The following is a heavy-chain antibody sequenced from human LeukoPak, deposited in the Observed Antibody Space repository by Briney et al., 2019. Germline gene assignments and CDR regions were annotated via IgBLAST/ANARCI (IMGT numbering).Heavy chain of an antibody. V-gene: IGHV4-39*07. Sequence: SETLSLTCTVSGGSISSSSYYWGWIRQPPGKGLEWIGSIYYSGSTYYNPSLKSRVTISVDTSKNQFSLNLSSVTAADTAVYYCAREEGDYNGDYYSGMDVWGQGTTVTVSS. CDR2: IYYSGST. CDR3: AREEGDYNGDYYSGMDV. D-gene: IGHD4-17*01. J-gene: IGHJ6*02. CDR1: GGSISSSSYY.